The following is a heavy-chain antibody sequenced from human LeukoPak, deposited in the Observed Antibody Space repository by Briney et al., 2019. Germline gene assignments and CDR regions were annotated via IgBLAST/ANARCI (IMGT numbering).Heavy chain of an antibody. CDR1: GGTFSSYA. CDR2: TIPIFGTS. D-gene: IGHD4-11*01. CDR3: ARATVNYASLDWYFDL. J-gene: IGHJ2*01. Sequence: ASVKVSCKASGGTFSSYAISWVRQAPGQGREWRGGTIPIFGTSNYAQKFQGRVTITADESTSTDDMDLSSLRSEDTAVYYCARATVNYASLDWYFDLWGRGTLVTVSS. V-gene: IGHV1-69*13.